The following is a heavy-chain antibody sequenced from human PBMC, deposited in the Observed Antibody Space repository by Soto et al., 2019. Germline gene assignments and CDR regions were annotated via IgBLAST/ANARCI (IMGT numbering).Heavy chain of an antibody. J-gene: IGHJ4*02. Sequence: GGSLRLSCAVSGFPFSNYLMHWVRQAPGKGLVWISRITSDGSYTTYADSVKGRFTISRDNAKNTLYLQMNSLRVDDTAVYFCATGVTPTRNYWGQGTLVTVSS. D-gene: IGHD3-3*01. CDR2: ITSDGSYT. CDR1: GFPFSNYL. V-gene: IGHV3-74*01. CDR3: ATGVTPTRNY.